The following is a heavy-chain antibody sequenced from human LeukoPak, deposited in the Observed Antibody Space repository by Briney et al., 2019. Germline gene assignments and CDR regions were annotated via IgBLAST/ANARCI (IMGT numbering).Heavy chain of an antibody. CDR3: ARSAAGRGGFDY. CDR2: IYHSGST. CDR1: GGSISSSNW. Sequence: SETLSLTCAVSGGSISSSNWWSWVRQPPGKGLEWIGEIYHSGSTNYNPSLKSRVTISVDKPKNQFSLKLSSVTAADTAVYYCARSAAGRGGFDYWGQGTLVTVSS. D-gene: IGHD6-13*01. J-gene: IGHJ4*02. V-gene: IGHV4-4*02.